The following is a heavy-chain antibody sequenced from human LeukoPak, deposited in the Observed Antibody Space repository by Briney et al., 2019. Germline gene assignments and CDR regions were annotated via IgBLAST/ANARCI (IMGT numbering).Heavy chain of an antibody. J-gene: IGHJ4*02. CDR2: IYYSGST. Sequence: PSETLSLTCTVSGGSISGSSYYWGWIRQPPGKGLEWIGSIYYSGSTYYNPSLKSRVTISVDKSKNQFSLKLSSVTAADTAVYYCARGDSSSWYSNYWGQGTLVTVSS. CDR1: GGSISGSSYY. CDR3: ARGDSSSWYSNY. V-gene: IGHV4-39*07. D-gene: IGHD6-13*01.